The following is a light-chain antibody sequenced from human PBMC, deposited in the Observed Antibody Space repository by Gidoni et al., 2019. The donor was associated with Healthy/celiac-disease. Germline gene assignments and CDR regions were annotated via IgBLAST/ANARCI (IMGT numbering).Light chain of an antibody. CDR3: QQYNSSFT. J-gene: IGKJ2*01. CDR1: HIISSW. Sequence: PQTPSTLSASVGDRVTITCRASHIISSWLAWYQQKPGKATKLLIYEASSLESGVPSRFSGSGAGTEFTLTISSLQPDDFATYYCQQYNSSFTFXQXTKLEIK. V-gene: IGKV1-5*01. CDR2: EAS.